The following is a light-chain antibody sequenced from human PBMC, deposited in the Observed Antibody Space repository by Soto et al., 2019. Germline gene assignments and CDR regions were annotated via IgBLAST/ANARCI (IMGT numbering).Light chain of an antibody. J-gene: IGKJ5*01. CDR1: QTVSSY. CDR2: GAS. Sequence: DNVLTQSPGTLSLSPGERATLSCRASQTVSSYLTWYQQRPGQAPRLLIYGASRRATGIPDRFSGSGSGTDFTLTISRLEPEDFALYYCQQYSTSPITFGQGTRLEIK. CDR3: QQYSTSPIT. V-gene: IGKV3-20*01.